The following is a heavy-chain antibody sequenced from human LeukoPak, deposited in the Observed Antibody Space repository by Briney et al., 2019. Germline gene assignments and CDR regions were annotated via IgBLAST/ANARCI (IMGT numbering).Heavy chain of an antibody. CDR2: IYYSGST. V-gene: IGHV4-59*01. Sequence: PSETLSLTCAVYGGSFSGYYWSWIRQPPGKGLEWIGYIYYSGSTNYNPSLKSRVTISVDTSKNQFSLKLSSVTAADTAVYYCARVVGGGNPADYWGQGTLVTVSS. CDR3: ARVVGGGNPADY. D-gene: IGHD4-23*01. J-gene: IGHJ4*02. CDR1: GGSFSGYY.